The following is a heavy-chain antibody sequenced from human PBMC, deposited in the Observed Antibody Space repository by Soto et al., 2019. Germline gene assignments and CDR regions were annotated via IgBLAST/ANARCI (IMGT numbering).Heavy chain of an antibody. CDR1: GYTFTSYD. Sequence: SVKVACKASGYTFTSYDINWVRQATGQGLEWMGWMNPNSGNTGYAQKFQGRVTISADKSISTAYLQWSSLKPSDSAMYYCASYHFDNIGYQADYWGPGTLVTVSS. J-gene: IGHJ4*02. CDR3: ASYHFDNIGYQADY. V-gene: IGHV1-8*01. CDR2: MNPNSGNT. D-gene: IGHD3-22*01.